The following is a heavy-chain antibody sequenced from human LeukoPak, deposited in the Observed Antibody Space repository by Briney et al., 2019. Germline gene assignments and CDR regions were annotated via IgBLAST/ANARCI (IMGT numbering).Heavy chain of an antibody. Sequence: ASVKVSCKASGGTFSSYAISWVRQAPGQGLEWMGGIIPIFGTANYAQKFQGRVTITTDESPSTAYMELSSLRSEDTAVYYCARSYYYDSSGYAHFDYWGQGTLVTVSS. V-gene: IGHV1-69*05. J-gene: IGHJ4*02. CDR1: GGTFSSYA. CDR2: IIPIFGTA. D-gene: IGHD3-22*01. CDR3: ARSYYYDSSGYAHFDY.